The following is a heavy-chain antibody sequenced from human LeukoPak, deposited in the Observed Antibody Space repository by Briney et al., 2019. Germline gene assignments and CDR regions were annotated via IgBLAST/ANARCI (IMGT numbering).Heavy chain of an antibody. CDR3: ARDQEKGYGSGSYFDY. Sequence: SETLSLTCAVSGGSISSSNWWSWVRQPPGKGLEWIGEIYHSGSTNYNPSLKSRVTISVDKSKNQFSLKLSSVTAADTAVYYCARDQEKGYGSGSYFDYWGQGTLVTVSS. J-gene: IGHJ4*02. V-gene: IGHV4-4*02. CDR2: IYHSGST. CDR1: GGSISSSNW. D-gene: IGHD3-10*01.